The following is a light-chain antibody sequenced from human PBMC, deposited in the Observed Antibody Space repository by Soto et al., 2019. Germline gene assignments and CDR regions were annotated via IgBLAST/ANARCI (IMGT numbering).Light chain of an antibody. V-gene: IGKV3-20*01. CDR1: QNVGSAY. J-gene: IGKJ1*01. Sequence: EIVLTQSPGTLSLSPGDRASLSCRASQNVGSAYLAWYQHKPGQAPRLLIFGTSSRATGIPDRFSGSGSGTDFTLTISRLEAADFAVYYCQQYGGSRWTFGQGTKVEAK. CDR2: GTS. CDR3: QQYGGSRWT.